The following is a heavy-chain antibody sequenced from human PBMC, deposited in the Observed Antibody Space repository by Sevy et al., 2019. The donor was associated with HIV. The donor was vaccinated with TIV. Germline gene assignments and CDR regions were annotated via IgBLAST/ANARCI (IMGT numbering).Heavy chain of an antibody. Sequence: SETLSLTCAVYGGSFSGYYWSWIRQPPGKGLEWIGEINHSGSTNYNPSLKSRVTISVDTSKNQFSLKLSSVTAADTAMYYCARVRFFRYGMDVWGQGTTVTVSS. J-gene: IGHJ6*02. CDR1: GGSFSGYY. D-gene: IGHD3-3*01. CDR3: ARVRFFRYGMDV. V-gene: IGHV4-34*01. CDR2: INHSGST.